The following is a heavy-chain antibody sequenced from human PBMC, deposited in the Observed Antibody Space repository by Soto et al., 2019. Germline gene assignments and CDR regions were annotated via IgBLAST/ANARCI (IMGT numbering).Heavy chain of an antibody. CDR1: GFTFSSYS. Sequence: EVQLVESGGGLVQPGGSLRLSCAASGFTFSSYSMNWVRQAPGKGLEWVSYISSSSSTIYYADSVKGRFTISRDNAKNSLHLQMNSLRAEDTAVYYCARGAYLNWFDPWGQGTLVTVSS. V-gene: IGHV3-48*01. CDR2: ISSSSSTI. CDR3: ARGAYLNWFDP. J-gene: IGHJ5*02.